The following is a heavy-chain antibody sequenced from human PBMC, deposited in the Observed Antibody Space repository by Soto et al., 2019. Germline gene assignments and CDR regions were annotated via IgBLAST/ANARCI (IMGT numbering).Heavy chain of an antibody. D-gene: IGHD3-10*01. Sequence: GGALRLPLGASGFTFNRYALSLGRPAPGKGLEWVSAISGSGGSTYYADSVKGRFTISRDNSKNTLYLQMNSLRAEDTAVYYCVKSSTSMVRGAPMDVWAQGTTVPVSS. J-gene: IGHJ6*02. V-gene: IGHV3-23*01. CDR1: GFTFNRYA. CDR2: ISGSGGST. CDR3: VKSSTSMVRGAPMDV.